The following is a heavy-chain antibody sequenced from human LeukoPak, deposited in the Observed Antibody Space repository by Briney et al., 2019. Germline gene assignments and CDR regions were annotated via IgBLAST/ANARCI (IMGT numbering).Heavy chain of an antibody. Sequence: SETLSLTCAVYGGSFSGYYWSWIRQPPGKGLEWIGEINHSGSTNYNPSLKSRVTISVDTSKNQFSLKLSSVTAADTAVYYCAGHVDYVWGSYRVFFMGYYFDYWGQGTLVTVSS. D-gene: IGHD3-16*02. CDR1: GGSFSGYY. CDR2: INHSGST. CDR3: AGHVDYVWGSYRVFFMGYYFDY. V-gene: IGHV4-34*01. J-gene: IGHJ4*02.